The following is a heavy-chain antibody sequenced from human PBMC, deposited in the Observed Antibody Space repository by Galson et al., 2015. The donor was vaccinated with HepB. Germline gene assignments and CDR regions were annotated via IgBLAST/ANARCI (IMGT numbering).Heavy chain of an antibody. Sequence: SLRLSCAASGFTFSTYWLHWVRQAPGRGLMWVSDIKNDGSKTRYADSVKGRFTVSRDNARNTLYLQMNSLTAEDTAVYYCARGSVWFGQSLHPLSQEGSYGMAVWGQGTTVIVSS. CDR3: ARGSVWFGQSLHPLSQEGSYGMAV. D-gene: IGHD3-10*01. V-gene: IGHV3-74*01. J-gene: IGHJ6*02. CDR1: GFTFSTYW. CDR2: IKNDGSKT.